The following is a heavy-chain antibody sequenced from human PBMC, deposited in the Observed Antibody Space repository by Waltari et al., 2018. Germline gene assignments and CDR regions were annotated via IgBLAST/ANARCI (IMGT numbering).Heavy chain of an antibody. V-gene: IGHV3-66*02. J-gene: IGHJ3*02. CDR2: IYSGGSK. CDR1: GFTVNSNH. Sequence: EEQLVESGGGLVQPGDSLRVSCAASGFTVNSNHMTWVRQAPGKGLEWVSVIYSGGSKEYADSVKGRFIISRDSSENTLYLQMNSLRAEDTAVYYCARESRDGYNGDAFDIWGQGTMVTVSS. CDR3: ARESRDGYNGDAFDI. D-gene: IGHD2-21*01.